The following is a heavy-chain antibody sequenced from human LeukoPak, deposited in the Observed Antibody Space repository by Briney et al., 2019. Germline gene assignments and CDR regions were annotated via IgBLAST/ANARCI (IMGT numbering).Heavy chain of an antibody. CDR3: AELGITMIGGV. CDR2: ISGSGGST. D-gene: IGHD3-10*02. J-gene: IGHJ6*04. CDR1: GFTFSSYA. V-gene: IGHV3-23*01. Sequence: PGGSLRLSCAASGFTFSSYAMSWVRQAPGKGLEWVSAISGSGGSTYYADSVKGRFTISRDNAMNSLYLQMNSLRAEDTAVYYCAELGITMIGGVWGKGTTATISS.